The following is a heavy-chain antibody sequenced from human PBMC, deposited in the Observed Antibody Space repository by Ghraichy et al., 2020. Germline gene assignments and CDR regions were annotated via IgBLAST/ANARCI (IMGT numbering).Heavy chain of an antibody. D-gene: IGHD5-24*01. CDR2: ISYDGTKN. Sequence: GESLRLSCAASGFSFSDYGMHWVRQAPGRGLEWVAFISYDGTKNYYADSVKGRFTISRDHSKNTLYLQVNSLRAEDTAVYYCARDVDRDGYTLFYWGQGTLVTVSS. CDR3: ARDVDRDGYTLFY. CDR1: GFSFSDYG. V-gene: IGHV3-30*03. J-gene: IGHJ4*02.